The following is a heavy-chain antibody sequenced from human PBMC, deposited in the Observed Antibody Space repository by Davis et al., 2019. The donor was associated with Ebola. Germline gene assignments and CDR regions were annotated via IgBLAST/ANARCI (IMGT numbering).Heavy chain of an antibody. D-gene: IGHD3-3*01. V-gene: IGHV4-39*07. J-gene: IGHJ4*02. CDR2: IYHSGST. Sequence: MPSETLSLTCTVSGGSISSSSYYWGWIRQPPGKGLEWIGSIYHSGSTNYNPSLKSRVTISVDKSKNQFSLKLSSVTAADTAVYYCARGGSYDFWSGYYTRFDYWGQGTLVAVSS. CDR3: ARGGSYDFWSGYYTRFDY. CDR1: GGSISSSSYY.